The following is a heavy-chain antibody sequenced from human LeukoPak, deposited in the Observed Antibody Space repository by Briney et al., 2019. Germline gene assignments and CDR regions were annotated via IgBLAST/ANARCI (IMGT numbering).Heavy chain of an antibody. J-gene: IGHJ5*02. CDR2: INHSGST. CDR1: GGSFSGYY. CDR3: ARGRGRAAAVPYNWFDP. Sequence: SETLPLTCAVYGGSFSGYYWSWIRQPPGKGLEWIGEINHSGSTNYNPSLKSRVTISVDTSKNQFSLKLSSVTAADTAVYYCARGRGRAAAVPYNWFDPWGQGTLVTVSS. D-gene: IGHD6-13*01. V-gene: IGHV4-34*01.